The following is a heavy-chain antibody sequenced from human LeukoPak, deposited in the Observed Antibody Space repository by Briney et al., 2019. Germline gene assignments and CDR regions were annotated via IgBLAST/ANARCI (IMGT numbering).Heavy chain of an antibody. J-gene: IGHJ3*02. D-gene: IGHD2-15*01. CDR3: ARDALGYCSGGSCYWRDAFDI. CDR1: GGTFSSYA. CDR2: IIPIFGTA. V-gene: IGHV1-69*05. Sequence: SVKVSCKASGGTFSSYAISWVRQAPGQGLEWMGGIIPIFGTANYAQKFQGRVTITTDESTGTAYMELSSLRSEDTAVYYCARDALGYCSGGSCYWRDAFDIWGQGTMVTVSS.